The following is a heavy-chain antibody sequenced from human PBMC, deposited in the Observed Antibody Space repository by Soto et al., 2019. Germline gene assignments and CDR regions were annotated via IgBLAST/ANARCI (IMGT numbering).Heavy chain of an antibody. J-gene: IGHJ5*02. V-gene: IGHV1-69*13. D-gene: IGHD2-15*01. CDR3: ARQYCSGGSCYRNWFDP. CDR1: GGTFSSYA. CDR2: IIPIFGTA. Sequence: SVKVSCKASGGTFSSYAISWVRQAPGQGLEWMGGIIPIFGTANYAQKFQGRVTITADESTSTAYMELSGLRSEDTAVYYCARQYCSGGSCYRNWFDPWGQGTLVTVSS.